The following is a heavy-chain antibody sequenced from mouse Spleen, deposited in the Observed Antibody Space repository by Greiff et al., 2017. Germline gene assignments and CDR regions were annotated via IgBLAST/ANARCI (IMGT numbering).Heavy chain of an antibody. CDR2: IRSKSSNYAT. CDR1: GFTFNTYA. J-gene: IGHJ4*01. Sequence: EVQVVESGGGLVQPKGSLKLSCAASGFTFNTYAMHWVRQAPGKGLEWVARIRSKSSNYATYYADSVKDRFTISRDDSQSMLYLQMNNLKTEDTAMYYCVREYYGSSYRGDAMDYWGQGTSVTVSS. V-gene: IGHV10-3*01. CDR3: VREYYGSSYRGDAMDY. D-gene: IGHD1-1*01.